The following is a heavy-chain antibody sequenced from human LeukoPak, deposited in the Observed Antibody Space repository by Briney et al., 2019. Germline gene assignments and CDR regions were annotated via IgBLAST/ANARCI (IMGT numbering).Heavy chain of an antibody. CDR1: GFTFSSYA. CDR2: ISSSGSTI. V-gene: IGHV3-48*04. D-gene: IGHD5-24*01. J-gene: IGHJ2*01. CDR3: ARTPIVEMATGPEDWYFDL. Sequence: GGSLRLSCAASGFTFSSYAMSWVRQAPGKGLEWVSYISSSGSTIYYADSVKGRFTISRDNAKNSLYLQMNSLRAEDTAVYYCARTPIVEMATGPEDWYFDLWGRGTLVTVSS.